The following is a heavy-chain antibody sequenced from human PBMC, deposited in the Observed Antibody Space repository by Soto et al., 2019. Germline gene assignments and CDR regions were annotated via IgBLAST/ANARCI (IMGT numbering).Heavy chain of an antibody. CDR1: GFTFSSYA. J-gene: IGHJ5*02. V-gene: IGHV3-30-3*01. Sequence: GGSLRLSCAASGFTFSSYAMHWVRQAPGKGLEWVAVISYDGSNKYYADSVKGRFTISRDNSKNTLYLQMNSLRAEDTAVYYCARGTTHYDFWSGPHTPGPINGWFDPWGQGTLVTVSS. CDR2: ISYDGSNK. CDR3: ARGTTHYDFWSGPHTPGPINGWFDP. D-gene: IGHD3-3*01.